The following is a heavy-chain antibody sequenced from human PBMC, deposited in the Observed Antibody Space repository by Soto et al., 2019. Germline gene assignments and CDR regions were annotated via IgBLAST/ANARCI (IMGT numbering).Heavy chain of an antibody. D-gene: IGHD2-2*01. CDR2: INPSGGST. V-gene: IGHV1-46*01. CDR3: ARDYLSSKSSLSYFDY. Sequence: QVLLVQSGAEVTRPGASLKVSCKASGYNFISHYIHWVRQAPGQGLEWMGFINPSGGSTTHPQNFQGRLSMTRDTSTSTVYMELSGLRSEDAAVYYCARDYLSSKSSLSYFDYWGQGTLVTVSS. CDR1: GYNFISHY. J-gene: IGHJ4*02.